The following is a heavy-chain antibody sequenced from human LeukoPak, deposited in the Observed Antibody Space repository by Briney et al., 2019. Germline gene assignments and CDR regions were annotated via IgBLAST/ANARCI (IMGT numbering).Heavy chain of an antibody. V-gene: IGHV3-30*02. J-gene: IGHJ4*02. Sequence: GGSLRLSCAASGFTFNNFGMHWVRQAPGKGLEWVSFIGYEGVHKYYADSVKGRFTISKDNSKATLYLQINSLRPEDTAVYYCAKDLHGGYSSDYWGQGTLVTVFS. D-gene: IGHD4-23*01. CDR1: GFTFNNFG. CDR3: AKDLHGGYSSDY. CDR2: IGYEGVHK.